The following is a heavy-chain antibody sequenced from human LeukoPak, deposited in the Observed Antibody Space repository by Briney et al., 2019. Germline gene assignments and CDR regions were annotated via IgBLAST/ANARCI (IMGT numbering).Heavy chain of an antibody. J-gene: IGHJ3*02. V-gene: IGHV3-48*03. CDR3: ARETDYYDSTGAFDI. CDR1: GFTFSSYE. Sequence: GGSLRLSCAASGFTFSSYEMTWVRQAPGKGLEWVSYISSSGSTIYYADSVKGRFTISRDNAKNSLYLQMNSLRAEDTAVYYCARETDYYDSTGAFDIWGQGTMVTVSS. D-gene: IGHD3-22*01. CDR2: ISSSGSTI.